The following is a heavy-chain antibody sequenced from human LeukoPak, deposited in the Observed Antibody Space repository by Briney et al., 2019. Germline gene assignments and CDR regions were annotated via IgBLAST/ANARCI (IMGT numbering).Heavy chain of an antibody. CDR2: IKQDGSEK. CDR1: GFTFSSYW. Sequence: GGSLRLSCAASGFTFSSYWMSWVRQAPGKGLEWVANIKQDGSEKYYVDSVKGRSTISRDNAKNSLYLQMNSLRAEDTAVYYCARDLAMITFGGEDLDYWGQGTLVTVSS. CDR3: ARDLAMITFGGEDLDY. V-gene: IGHV3-7*01. D-gene: IGHD3-16*01. J-gene: IGHJ4*02.